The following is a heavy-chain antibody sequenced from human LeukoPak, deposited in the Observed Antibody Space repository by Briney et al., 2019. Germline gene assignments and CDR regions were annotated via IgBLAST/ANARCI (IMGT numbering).Heavy chain of an antibody. D-gene: IGHD6-19*01. J-gene: IGHJ4*02. CDR2: IYHSGST. Sequence: PGGSLRLSCAASGFTFSTYWMSWVRQPPGKGLEWIGEIYHSGSTNYNPSLKSRVTISVDKSKNQFSLKLSSVTAADTAVYYCARDGGAVAGIDYWGQGTLVTVSS. CDR1: GFTFSTYW. V-gene: IGHV4-4*02. CDR3: ARDGGAVAGIDY.